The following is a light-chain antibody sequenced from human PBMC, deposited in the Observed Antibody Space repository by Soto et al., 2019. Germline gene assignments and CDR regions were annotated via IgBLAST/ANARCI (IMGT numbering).Light chain of an antibody. Sequence: DIQMTQSPSSVSASVGDRVTITCRASQGISRSLAWYQQKPETAPKLLMYAASSLHSGVPSRFSGSGSGTEFTLTISSLQPEDFATYHCQQGQTFPPTFGQGNKVEIK. CDR1: QGISRS. CDR2: AAS. J-gene: IGKJ1*01. V-gene: IGKV1-12*01. CDR3: QQGQTFPPT.